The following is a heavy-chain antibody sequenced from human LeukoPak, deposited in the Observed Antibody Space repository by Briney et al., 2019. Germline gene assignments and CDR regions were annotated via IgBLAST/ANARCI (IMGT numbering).Heavy chain of an antibody. CDR3: AKVPWVVVVIRGYPDY. CDR1: GFTFSSYA. V-gene: IGHV3-23*01. J-gene: IGHJ4*02. D-gene: IGHD3-22*01. Sequence: GGSLRLPCAASGFTFSSYAMSWARQAPGKGLEWISATSGSGGSTYYADSVKGRFTNSRDNSKNTLYLQMNSLRAEDTAVYYCAKVPWVVVVIRGYPDYWGQGTLVTVSS. CDR2: TSGSGGST.